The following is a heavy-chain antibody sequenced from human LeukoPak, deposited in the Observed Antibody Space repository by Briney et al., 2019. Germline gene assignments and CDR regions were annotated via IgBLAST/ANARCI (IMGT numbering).Heavy chain of an antibody. Sequence: GGSLRLSCAASGFTVNSNYMSWVRQAPGKGREWGSVIYSGGSTYYADAVKGRSTISRDNSKNTLYLQMNSLRAEDTAVYYCARSRIAAAGLPDYWGQGTLVTVSS. J-gene: IGHJ4*02. V-gene: IGHV3-53*01. CDR2: IYSGGST. CDR1: GFTVNSNY. CDR3: ARSRIAAAGLPDY. D-gene: IGHD6-13*01.